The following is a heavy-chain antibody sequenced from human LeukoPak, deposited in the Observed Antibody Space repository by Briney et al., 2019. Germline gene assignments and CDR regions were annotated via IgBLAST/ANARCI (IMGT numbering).Heavy chain of an antibody. D-gene: IGHD2-2*01. J-gene: IGHJ5*02. CDR1: GYTFTSYG. CDR2: IIAYNGNT. V-gene: IGHV1-18*01. Sequence: GASVKVSCKASGYTFTSYGISWVRQAPGQGIEWMGWIIAYNGNTNYAQKLQGRVTMTTDTSTSTAYMELRSLRSDDTAVYYCARDDIVVVPAATTTNWFDPWGQGTLVTVSS. CDR3: ARDDIVVVPAATTTNWFDP.